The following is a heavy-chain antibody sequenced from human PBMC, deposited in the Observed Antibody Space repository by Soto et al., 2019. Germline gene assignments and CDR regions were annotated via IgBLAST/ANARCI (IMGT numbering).Heavy chain of an antibody. J-gene: IGHJ4*02. D-gene: IGHD3-10*01. CDR3: ARDYGSGMDC. CDR2: IWYDGSNK. V-gene: IGHV3-33*01. CDR1: GLTFSSYG. Sequence: QVQLVESGGGVVQPGRSLRLSCAASGLTFSSYGMHWVRQAPGKGLDWVALIWYDGSNKYYGDSVKGRFTISRDNSKNTRYLQMNSLRAEDTAVYYCARDYGSGMDCWGQGTLVTVSS.